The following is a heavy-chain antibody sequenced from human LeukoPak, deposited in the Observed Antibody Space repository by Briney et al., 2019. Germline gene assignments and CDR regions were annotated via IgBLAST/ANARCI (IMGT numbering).Heavy chain of an antibody. CDR2: IYYSGST. CDR1: GGSISSYY. V-gene: IGHV4-59*01. CDR3: ARKEDYGGSNWFDP. D-gene: IGHD4-23*01. J-gene: IGHJ5*02. Sequence: SETLSLTCTVSGGSISSYYWSWIRQPPGKGLEWIGYIYYSGSTNYNPSLKSRVTISVDTSKNQFSLKLSSVTAADTAVYYCARKEDYGGSNWFDPWGQGTLVTVSS.